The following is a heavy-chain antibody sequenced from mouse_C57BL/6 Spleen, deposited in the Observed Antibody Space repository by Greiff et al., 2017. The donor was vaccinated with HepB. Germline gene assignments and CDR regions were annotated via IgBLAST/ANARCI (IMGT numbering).Heavy chain of an antibody. Sequence: QVQLKESGAELVKPGASVKISCKASGYAFSSYWMNWVKQRPGKGLEWIGQIYPGDGDTNYNGKFKGKATLTADKSSSTAYMQLSSLASEDSAVYFCARRTTVVASPYYFDDWGRGTTLTVSS. J-gene: IGHJ2*01. CDR1: GYAFSSYW. V-gene: IGHV1-80*01. CDR2: IYPGDGDT. D-gene: IGHD1-1*01. CDR3: ARRTTVVASPYYFDD.